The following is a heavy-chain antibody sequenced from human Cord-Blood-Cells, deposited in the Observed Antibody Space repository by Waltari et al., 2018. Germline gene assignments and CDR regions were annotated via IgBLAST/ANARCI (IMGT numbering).Heavy chain of an antibody. J-gene: IGHJ3*02. D-gene: IGHD6-6*01. V-gene: IGHV4-61*09. CDR3: ARDMRHPLNMAYSSSSGAFDI. CDR1: GGSISSGSYY. Sequence: QVQLQESGPGLVKPSQTLSLTCTVSGGSISSGSYYWSWLRQPAGTGLEWIGYIYTSGSTNYNPSLKSRVTISVDTSKNQFSLKLSSVTAADTAVYYCARDMRHPLNMAYSSSSGAFDIWGHGTMVTVSS. CDR2: IYTSGST.